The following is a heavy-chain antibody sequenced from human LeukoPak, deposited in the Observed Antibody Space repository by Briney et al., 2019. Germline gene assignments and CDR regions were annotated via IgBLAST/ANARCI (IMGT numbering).Heavy chain of an antibody. D-gene: IGHD2-15*01. V-gene: IGHV3-23*01. Sequence: GGSLRLSCAASGLTFSSYAMNWVRQAPGKGLEWVSAISGSGSTTYYADSVKGRFTISRDNSKNTLFLQMNRLTAEDTAIYSCARPRLEYCSGGSCFDAFDIWGQGTMVTVSS. CDR2: ISGSGSTT. CDR1: GLTFSSYA. J-gene: IGHJ3*02. CDR3: ARPRLEYCSGGSCFDAFDI.